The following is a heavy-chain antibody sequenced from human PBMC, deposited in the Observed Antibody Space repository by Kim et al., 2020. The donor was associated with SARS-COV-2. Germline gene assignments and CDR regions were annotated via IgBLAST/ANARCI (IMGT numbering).Heavy chain of an antibody. Sequence: EDSVKGRFTISRDNAKNTLYLQMNRLRDEDTAVYYCARASNGNDGKGVDYWGHGTLVTVSS. CDR3: ARASNGNDGKGVDY. D-gene: IGHD1-1*01. J-gene: IGHJ4*01. V-gene: IGHV3-74*01.